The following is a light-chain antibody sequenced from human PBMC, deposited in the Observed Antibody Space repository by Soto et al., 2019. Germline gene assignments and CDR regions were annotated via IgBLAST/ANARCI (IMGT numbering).Light chain of an antibody. J-gene: IGKJ1*01. CDR1: QSVRSY. CDR2: DAS. V-gene: IGKV3-11*01. CDR3: QQRSSWPPT. Sequence: EIVLTQSPATLSLSPGERATLSCRASQSVRSYLAWYQQKPGQAPSLLIYDASNRATGIPARFSGSGSGTDFTLTISGLEPEDFAVYYCQQRSSWPPTFGQGTKVEIK.